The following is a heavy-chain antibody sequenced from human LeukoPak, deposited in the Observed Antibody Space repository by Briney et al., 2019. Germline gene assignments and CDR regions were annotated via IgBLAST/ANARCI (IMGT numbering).Heavy chain of an antibody. D-gene: IGHD3-3*01. Sequence: PPETLSLTCILSGGSPTGYSWSWIRPSPDTRLEWIGNVSSDVDYKYNPSLPRRLTISAETSSNQLSLTLSSVTPADTAIYYCARDEGSGYFDYYYCCMDVWGKGTSVIVSS. J-gene: IGHJ6*03. CDR3: ARDEGSGYFDYYYCCMDV. V-gene: IGHV4-59*12. CDR2: VSSDVDY. CDR1: GGSPTGYS.